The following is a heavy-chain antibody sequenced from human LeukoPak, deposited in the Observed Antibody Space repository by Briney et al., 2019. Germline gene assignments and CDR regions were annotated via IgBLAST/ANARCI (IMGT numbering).Heavy chain of an antibody. CDR1: GFTFSSYG. V-gene: IGHV3-30*02. CDR2: IRYDGSNK. Sequence: GGSLRVSCAASGFTFSSYGLHWVRQAPGKGVECVSFIRYDGSNKFYADSVKGRFTISRDNSKTTLYLQMNSLRADDTSVYYCAKDRLPEPAAVDYYYYYMDVWGKGTTVTVSS. D-gene: IGHD2-2*01. CDR3: AKDRLPEPAAVDYYYYYMDV. J-gene: IGHJ6*03.